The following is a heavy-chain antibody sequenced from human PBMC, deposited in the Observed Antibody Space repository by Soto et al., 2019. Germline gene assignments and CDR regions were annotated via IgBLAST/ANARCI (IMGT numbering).Heavy chain of an antibody. Sequence: GASVKVSCKASGGTFSSYGISWVRQAPGQGLEWMGGIIPIFGTANYAQKFQGRVTITADESTSTAYMELSSLRSEDTAVYYCAIGEHYYYDSSGYDLDYWRQGPLVTVSS. CDR2: IIPIFGTA. CDR1: GGTFSSYG. CDR3: AIGEHYYYDSSGYDLDY. V-gene: IGHV1-69*13. D-gene: IGHD3-22*01. J-gene: IGHJ4*02.